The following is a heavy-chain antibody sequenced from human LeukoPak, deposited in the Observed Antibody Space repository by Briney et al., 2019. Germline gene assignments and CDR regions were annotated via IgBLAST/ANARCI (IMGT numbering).Heavy chain of an antibody. D-gene: IGHD6-13*01. V-gene: IGHV4-61*02. CDR3: ARHRPYSSTYDY. J-gene: IGHJ4*02. Sequence: SETLSLTCTVSGGSISSGSYYWSWIRQPAGKGLEWIGRIYTSGSTNYNPSLKGRVTISVDTSKNQFSLKLSSVTAADTAVYYCARHRPYSSTYDYWGQGTLVTVSS. CDR2: IYTSGST. CDR1: GGSISSGSYY.